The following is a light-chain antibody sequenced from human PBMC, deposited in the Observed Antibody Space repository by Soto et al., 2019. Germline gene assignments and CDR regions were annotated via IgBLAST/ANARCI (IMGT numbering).Light chain of an antibody. CDR2: GAS. CDR3: QQRTNWPRGT. CDR1: QSVGNF. V-gene: IGKV3-11*01. J-gene: IGKJ5*01. Sequence: EIVLTQSPATLSLSPGDRAPLSCRASQSVGNFLSWYQQKPGQAPRLLIYGASNRATDIPARFSGSGSGTDFTLTISSLESEDSALYYCQQRTNWPRGTFGQGTRLEIK.